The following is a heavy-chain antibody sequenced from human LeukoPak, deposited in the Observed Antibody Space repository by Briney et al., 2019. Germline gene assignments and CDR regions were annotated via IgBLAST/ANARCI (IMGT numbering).Heavy chain of an antibody. Sequence: SETLSLTCTVSGGSLSSSSYYWGWIRQPPGKGLEWIGSIYYSESTHYNPSLKSRVTTSVDTYKNLFSLKLSSVTAADTAVYYCARGPLTVNAFDIWGQGTMVTVSS. CDR3: ARGPLTVNAFDI. J-gene: IGHJ3*02. V-gene: IGHV4-39*01. CDR1: GGSLSSSSYY. CDR2: IYYSEST. D-gene: IGHD7-27*01.